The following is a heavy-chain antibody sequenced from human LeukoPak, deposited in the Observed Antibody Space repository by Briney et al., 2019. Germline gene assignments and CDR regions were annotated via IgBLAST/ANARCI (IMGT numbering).Heavy chain of an antibody. J-gene: IGHJ5*02. V-gene: IGHV1-2*02. CDR1: GYTFTGYY. D-gene: IGHD6-13*01. CDR3: ARDYSGHEFEQQLENWFDP. Sequence: ASVKVSCKASGYTFTGYYMHWVRQAPGQGLEWMGWINPNSGGTNYAQKFQGRVTMTRDTSISTAYMELSRLRSDDTAVYYCARDYSGHEFEQQLENWFDPWGQGTLVTVSS. CDR2: INPNSGGT.